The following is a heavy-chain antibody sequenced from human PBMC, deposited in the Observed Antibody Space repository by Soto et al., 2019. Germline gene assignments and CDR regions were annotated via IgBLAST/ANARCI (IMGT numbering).Heavy chain of an antibody. CDR2: INHNGST. CDR3: ARDKITGLFDY. Sequence: QVQLQQWGAGLLKPSETLSLTCAVYGGSFSGYYWTSIRQPPGTGLEWIGEINHNGSTNYNPSLKSRVTISVDTSKNQFSLKLTSVTAADTAVYYCARDKITGLFDYWGQGTLVTVSS. V-gene: IGHV4-34*01. CDR1: GGSFSGYY. J-gene: IGHJ4*02. D-gene: IGHD2-8*02.